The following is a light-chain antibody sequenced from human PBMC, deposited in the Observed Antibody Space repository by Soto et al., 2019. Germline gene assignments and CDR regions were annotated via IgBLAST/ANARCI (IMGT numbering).Light chain of an antibody. V-gene: IGKV3-20*01. J-gene: IGKJ3*01. CDR3: QQYGSSPFT. Sequence: EIVLTQSPGTLSLSPGERVTLSCRASQSVSSSYLAWYQQKPGQAPRLLIYGAASRAAGIPDRFRGSGSGTDFTLTISRLEPEDFAVYYCQQYGSSPFTFGPGTKVEIK. CDR1: QSVSSSY. CDR2: GAA.